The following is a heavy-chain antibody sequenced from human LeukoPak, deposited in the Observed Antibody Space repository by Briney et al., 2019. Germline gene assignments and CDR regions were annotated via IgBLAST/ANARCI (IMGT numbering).Heavy chain of an antibody. J-gene: IGHJ4*02. CDR1: GYTFTNYY. Sequence: ASVKVSCKASGYTFTNYYMHWVRQAPGQGREWMGWINPNSGDTNYAQKFQGRVTMTRDTSINTAYMELSRLRSDDTAVYYCARGTVGYFDYWGQGTLVTVSS. V-gene: IGHV1-2*02. CDR2: INPNSGDT. CDR3: ARGTVGYFDY. D-gene: IGHD4-11*01.